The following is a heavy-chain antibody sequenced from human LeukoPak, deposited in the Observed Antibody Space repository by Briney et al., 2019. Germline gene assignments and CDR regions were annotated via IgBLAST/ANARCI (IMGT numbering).Heavy chain of an antibody. D-gene: IGHD5-12*01. CDR1: GFTFSSYA. CDR2: ISGSGGST. Sequence: PGGSLRLSRAASGFTFSSYAMSWVRQAPGKGLEWVSAISGSGGSTYYADSVKGRFTISRDNSKNTLYLQMNSLRAEDTAVYHCAKGPRHSGYDFYFDYWGQGTLVTVSS. V-gene: IGHV3-23*01. CDR3: AKGPRHSGYDFYFDY. J-gene: IGHJ4*02.